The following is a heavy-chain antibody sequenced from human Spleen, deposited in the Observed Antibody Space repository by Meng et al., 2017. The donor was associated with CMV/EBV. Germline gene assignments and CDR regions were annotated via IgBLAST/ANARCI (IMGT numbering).Heavy chain of an antibody. D-gene: IGHD6-19*01. CDR3: VSGGDYQYVGGWYPYFDY. Sequence: GSLRLSCIVSGYSTSDGYYWGWVRQSPGKGREWLGSFYRTGDTYYNPSLQSRITISVDAPKNLFSLRLAAVTSTDTALYFCVSGGDYQYVGGWYPYFDYWGQGRLVTVSS. CDR1: GYSTSDGYY. CDR2: FYRTGDT. V-gene: IGHV4-38-2*02. J-gene: IGHJ4*02.